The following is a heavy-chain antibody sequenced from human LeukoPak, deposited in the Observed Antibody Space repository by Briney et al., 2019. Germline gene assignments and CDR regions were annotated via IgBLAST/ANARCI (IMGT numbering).Heavy chain of an antibody. D-gene: IGHD3-10*02. Sequence: SETLSLTCTVSGGSISSYYWSWVRQPPGKGLECIGYIYYSGSTNYNPSLKSRVTISVDTSKNQFSLKLSSVTAADTAVYYCARRGVRGPYTLDLWGRGTLVTVSS. CDR3: ARRGVRGPYTLDL. CDR2: IYYSGST. V-gene: IGHV4-59*01. J-gene: IGHJ2*01. CDR1: GGSISSYY.